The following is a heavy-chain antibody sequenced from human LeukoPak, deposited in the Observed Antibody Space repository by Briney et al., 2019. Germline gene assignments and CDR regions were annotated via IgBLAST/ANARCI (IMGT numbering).Heavy chain of an antibody. CDR1: GYTLTELS. CDR2: FDPEDGET. CDR3: ATTPPKTYDSSGSAATFDY. D-gene: IGHD3-22*01. V-gene: IGHV1-24*01. J-gene: IGHJ4*02. Sequence: ASVKVSCNVSGYTLTELSMHWVRQAPGKGLEWMGGFDPEDGETIYAQKFQGRVTMTEDTSTDTAYMELSSLRSEDTAVYYCATTPPKTYDSSGSAATFDYWGQGTLVTVST.